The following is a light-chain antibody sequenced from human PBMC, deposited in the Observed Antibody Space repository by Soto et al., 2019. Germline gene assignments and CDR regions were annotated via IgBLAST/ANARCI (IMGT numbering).Light chain of an antibody. J-gene: IGKJ5*01. Sequence: DIVMTQTPLSLAVTPGRPASISCNSSQSLLHSDGKTYFYWYLQKPGQPPQLMIYAVSNRYSGVPDRFSGSGSGTDFTLRISRVEADDVGVYYCMQTIQLPQNTVGQGTRLDIK. CDR3: MQTIQLPQNT. CDR2: AVS. CDR1: QSLLHSDGKTY. V-gene: IGKV2D-29*01.